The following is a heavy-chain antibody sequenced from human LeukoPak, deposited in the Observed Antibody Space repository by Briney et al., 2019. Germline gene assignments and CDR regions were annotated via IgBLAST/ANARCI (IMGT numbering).Heavy chain of an antibody. CDR1: GFTFSTYW. CDR3: TKDGPYCGGDCYSNWFDP. CDR2: IDSDGSST. D-gene: IGHD2-21*02. J-gene: IGHJ5*02. V-gene: IGHV3-74*01. Sequence: GGSLRLSCAASGFTFSTYWMHWVRQAPGKGLVWVSRIDSDGSSTTYADSVKGRFTISRDNSKNTLYLQMNSLRAEDTALYYCTKDGPYCGGDCYSNWFDPWGQGTLVTVSS.